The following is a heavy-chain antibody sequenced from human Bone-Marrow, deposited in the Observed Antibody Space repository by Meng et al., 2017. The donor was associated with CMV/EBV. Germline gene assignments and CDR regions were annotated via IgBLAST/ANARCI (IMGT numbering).Heavy chain of an antibody. D-gene: IGHD3-16*01. CDR2: ITGSSSTI. V-gene: IGHV3-48*04. J-gene: IGHJ4*02. CDR3: ATSWGTFDN. CDR1: GFTFSSYN. Sequence: GESLKISCAASGFTFSSYNMNWVRQAPGEGLEWVSYITGSSSTINYADSVKGRFTISRDNAKNLLYLQLNSLRAEDTAVYYCATSWGTFDNWGQGTLVTVSS.